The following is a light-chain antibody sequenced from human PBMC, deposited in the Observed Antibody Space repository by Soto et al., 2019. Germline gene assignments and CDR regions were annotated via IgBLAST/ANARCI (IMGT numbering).Light chain of an antibody. V-gene: IGKV3-11*01. CDR1: QSVSSS. CDR2: DAS. CDR3: QQRHDWPPLT. J-gene: IGKJ4*01. Sequence: EIVLTQSPATRSLSPGERATLSCRASQSVSSSLAWYQQKPGQAPRLLIYDASNRATGIPARFSGSGSGTDFTLTISSLEPEDFAVYYCQQRHDWPPLTFGGGTRVEIK.